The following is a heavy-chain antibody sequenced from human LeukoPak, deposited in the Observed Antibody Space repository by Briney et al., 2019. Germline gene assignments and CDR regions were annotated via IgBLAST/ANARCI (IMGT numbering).Heavy chain of an antibody. Sequence: SETLSLTCTVSGGSISSYYWSWIRQPPGKGLEWIGEINHSGSTNYNPSLKSRITISVDMSKNQFSLKLTSVTAADTAVYYCARDPYYFASGSFPWGQGTLVTVSS. CDR2: INHSGST. CDR1: GGSISSYY. J-gene: IGHJ4*02. D-gene: IGHD3-10*01. V-gene: IGHV4-34*01. CDR3: ARDPYYFASGSFP.